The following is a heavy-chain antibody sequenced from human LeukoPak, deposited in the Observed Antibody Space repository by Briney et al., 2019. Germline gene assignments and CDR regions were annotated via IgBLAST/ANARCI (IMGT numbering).Heavy chain of an antibody. D-gene: IGHD4-11*01. Sequence: GGSLRLSCAASGFTFSSYSMNWVRQAPGKGLEWVSSISSSSSYIYYADSVKGRFTISRDNAKNSLYLQMNSLRAEDTVVYYCARVQALNWFDPWGQGTLVTVSS. CDR3: ARVQALNWFDP. CDR1: GFTFSSYS. V-gene: IGHV3-21*01. J-gene: IGHJ5*02. CDR2: ISSSSSYI.